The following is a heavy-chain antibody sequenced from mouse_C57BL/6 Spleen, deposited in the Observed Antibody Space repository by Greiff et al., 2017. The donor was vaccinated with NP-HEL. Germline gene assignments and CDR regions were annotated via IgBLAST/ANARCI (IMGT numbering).Heavy chain of an antibody. J-gene: IGHJ2*01. D-gene: IGHD1-1*01. CDR1: GYTFTDYE. Sequence: VQLQQSGAELVRPGASVTLSCKASGYTFTDYEMHWVKQTPVHGLEWIGAIDPETGGTDYNQKFKGKGILTADKSSSTSYMELRSLTSEASAVYYCTRTTVVATDYWGQGTTLTVSS. CDR2: IDPETGGT. CDR3: TRTTVVATDY. V-gene: IGHV1-15*01.